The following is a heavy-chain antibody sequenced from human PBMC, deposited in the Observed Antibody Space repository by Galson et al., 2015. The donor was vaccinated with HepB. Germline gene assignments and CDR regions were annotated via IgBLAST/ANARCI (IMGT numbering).Heavy chain of an antibody. CDR1: GFTFSSYV. J-gene: IGHJ3*02. V-gene: IGHV3-23*01. CDR3: AKDREAGVPAAIYAFDM. CDR2: ISGSGGST. D-gene: IGHD2-2*02. Sequence: SLRLSCAASGFTFSSYVMSWVRQAPGKGLEWVSTISGSGGSTSYADSVTGRFTISRDNSNNTLYLRMNSLRAEDTAIYYCAKDREAGVPAAIYAFDMWGQGTMVTVSS.